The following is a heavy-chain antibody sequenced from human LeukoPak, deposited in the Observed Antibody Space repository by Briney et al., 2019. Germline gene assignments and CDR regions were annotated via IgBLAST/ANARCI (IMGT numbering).Heavy chain of an antibody. V-gene: IGHV3-53*01. Sequence: GGSLRLSCAAPGFTVITNDMTWVRQAPAKGLECVSVHYSDGNTKYADSVQGRFTISRDNSKNTLYLEMNSLSPDDTAVYSCARGVEPLAANTLAYWGQGTLVTVSS. CDR2: HYSDGNT. D-gene: IGHD1-14*01. J-gene: IGHJ4*02. CDR3: ARGVEPLAANTLAY. CDR1: GFTVITND.